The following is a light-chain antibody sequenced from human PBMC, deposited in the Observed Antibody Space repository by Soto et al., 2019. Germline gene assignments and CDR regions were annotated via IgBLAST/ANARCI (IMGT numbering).Light chain of an antibody. V-gene: IGKV3-20*01. CDR2: GAS. CDR3: QQYGSSPLFA. CDR1: QSVSSNY. Sequence: EIVLTQSPGTLSLSPGARATLSCRASQSVSSNYLAWYQQKRGQAPRLLVYGASSRATGIPDRFSGSGSGTNFTLAIGSLESEDLRAYYCQQYGSSPLFACGAGTEVDLK. J-gene: IGKJ3*01.